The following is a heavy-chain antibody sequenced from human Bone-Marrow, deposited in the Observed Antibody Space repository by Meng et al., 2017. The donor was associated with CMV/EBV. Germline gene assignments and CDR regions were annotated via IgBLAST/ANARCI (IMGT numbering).Heavy chain of an antibody. CDR2: IDWNDDR. J-gene: IGHJ4*02. CDR1: ARGGG. CDR3: GGVASVGGPAAIHFDY. D-gene: IGHD2-2*02. V-gene: IGHV2-5*01. Sequence: ARGGGVGWIRQRAGRAGGWLGVIDWNDDRGDRPSLKSRLSITKDASEGRVVVTMTNVDAVDTATYYCGGVASVGGPAAIHFDYWGQGTLVTVSS.